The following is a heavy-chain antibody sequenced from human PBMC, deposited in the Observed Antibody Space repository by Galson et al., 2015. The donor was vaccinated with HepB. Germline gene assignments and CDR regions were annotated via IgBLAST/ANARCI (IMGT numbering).Heavy chain of an antibody. D-gene: IGHD2-8*02. CDR1: GYSFTTYD. CDR2: MDPDTGNT. Sequence: SVKVSCKASGYSFTTYDINWVRQATGQGLEWMGWMDPDTGNTGYAQKFQGRVTMTRSTSIGTAYMELSSLRSEDTAVYYCARGRYWANYWGQGTLVTVSS. CDR3: ARGRYWANY. J-gene: IGHJ4*02. V-gene: IGHV1-8*01.